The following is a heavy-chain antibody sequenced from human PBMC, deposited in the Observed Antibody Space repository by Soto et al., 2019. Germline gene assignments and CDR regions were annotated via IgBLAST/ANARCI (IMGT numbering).Heavy chain of an antibody. CDR3: AHRGGGSGGYSYGY. J-gene: IGHJ4*02. CDR1: GFSLSTSGVG. D-gene: IGHD5-18*01. Sequence: QITLKESGPTLVKPTQTLTLTCTFSGFSLSTSGVGVGWIRQPPGKALEWLALIYWDDDNRYSPSLKIRLTITNDTSKNQVVLTRTNMDPVDTATYYCAHRGGGSGGYSYGYWGQGTLVTVSS. V-gene: IGHV2-5*02. CDR2: IYWDDDN.